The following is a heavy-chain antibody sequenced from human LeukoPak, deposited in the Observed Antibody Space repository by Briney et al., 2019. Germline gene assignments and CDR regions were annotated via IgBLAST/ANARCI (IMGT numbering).Heavy chain of an antibody. CDR2: INSDGSSA. CDR3: ARGGVGCFDY. V-gene: IGHV3-74*01. J-gene: IGHJ4*02. CDR1: GFTFSDYW. D-gene: IGHD6-19*01. Sequence: GGSLRLSCAASGFTFSDYWIHWVRQAPGKGLVWVSHINSDGSSATYADSVKGRFTISRDNAKNTVYLQMNSLRAGDTAVYFCARGGVGCFDYWGQGALVTVSS.